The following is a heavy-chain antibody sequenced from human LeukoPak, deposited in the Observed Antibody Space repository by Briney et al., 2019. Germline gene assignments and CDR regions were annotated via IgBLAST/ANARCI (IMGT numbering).Heavy chain of an antibody. D-gene: IGHD6-19*01. CDR1: GFTFSSYA. J-gene: IGHJ3*02. V-gene: IGHV3-23*01. Sequence: GGSLRLSCAASGFTFSSYAMSWVRQAPGKGLEWISAISGSGGSTYYADSVKGRFTIYRDNSKNTLYLQMNGVRAGDRAVYYCEKDPVGWYYDAFDIWGQGTMVTVSS. CDR2: ISGSGGST. CDR3: EKDPVGWYYDAFDI.